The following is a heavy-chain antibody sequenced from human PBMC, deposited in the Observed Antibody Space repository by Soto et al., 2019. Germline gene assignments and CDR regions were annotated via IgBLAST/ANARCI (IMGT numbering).Heavy chain of an antibody. J-gene: IGHJ4*01. Sequence: QVQLQESGPGLVEPSQTLSLTSTVSAVSISNDGYFWTWIRQRPGKGPEWIGYISNSGSSFSNPALRSRLAFSIDTSKNQFSLKLTSMTAADTAIYYCASRVPRRSYLGVFYYRGHGTLVTVSS. CDR2: ISNSGSS. D-gene: IGHD1-26*01. CDR1: AVSISNDGYF. V-gene: IGHV4-31*03. CDR3: ASRVPRRSYLGVFYY.